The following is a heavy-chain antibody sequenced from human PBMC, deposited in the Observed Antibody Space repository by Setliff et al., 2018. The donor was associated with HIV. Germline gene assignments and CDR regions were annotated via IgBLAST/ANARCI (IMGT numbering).Heavy chain of an antibody. J-gene: IGHJ4*02. V-gene: IGHV4-4*09. CDR3: ARDLSFYDPGGFDY. CDR2: IYTSGST. D-gene: IGHD3-22*01. CDR1: GGSISSYY. Sequence: SETLSLTCTVSGGSISSYYWSWIRQPPGKGLEWIGYIYTSGSTNYNPSLKSRVTISVDTSKNQFSLKLSSVTAADTAVYYCARDLSFYDPGGFDYWGQGTLVTSPQ.